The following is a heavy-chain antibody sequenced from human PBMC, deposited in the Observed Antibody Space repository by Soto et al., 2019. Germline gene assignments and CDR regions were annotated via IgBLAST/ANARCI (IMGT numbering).Heavy chain of an antibody. CDR2: IVSSSAYT. J-gene: IGHJ4*02. CDR3: ARLRASGWYMGGYLDS. CDR1: GFTFSDDY. Sequence: RRLSCAASGFTFSDDYMTWLRQAPGKGLEWVSYIVSSSAYTKYADSVKGRFTISRDNAKNSLFLEMNSLRPEDTAVYYCARLRASGWYMGGYLDSWGQGTLVTVSS. V-gene: IGHV3-11*06. D-gene: IGHD6-19*01.